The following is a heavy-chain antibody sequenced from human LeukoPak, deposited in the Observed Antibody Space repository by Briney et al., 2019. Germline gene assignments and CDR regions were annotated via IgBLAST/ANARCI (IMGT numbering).Heavy chain of an antibody. D-gene: IGHD2-2*01. J-gene: IGHJ4*02. Sequence: PGGSLRLSCAASGFTFSSYSMNWVRQAPGKGLEWVSSISSSSSYIYYADSVKGRFTISRDNAKDSLYLQMNSLRAEDTAVYYCARDVGPKRPALLVPGYWGQGTLVTVSS. CDR1: GFTFSSYS. V-gene: IGHV3-21*01. CDR2: ISSSSSYI. CDR3: ARDVGPKRPALLVPGY.